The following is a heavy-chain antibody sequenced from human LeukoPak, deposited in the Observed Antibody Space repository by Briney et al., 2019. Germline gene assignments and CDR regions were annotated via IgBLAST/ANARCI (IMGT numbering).Heavy chain of an antibody. CDR3: ARLNDYGDLRSFLNPNY. J-gene: IGHJ4*02. D-gene: IGHD4-17*01. Sequence: PSETLSLTCTVSGGSISSSSYYWGWIRQPPGKGLEWIGSIYYSGSTYYNPSLKSRVTISVDTSKNQFSLKLSSVTAADTAVYYCARLNDYGDLRSFLNPNYWGQGTLVTVSS. V-gene: IGHV4-39*01. CDR1: GGSISSSSYY. CDR2: IYYSGST.